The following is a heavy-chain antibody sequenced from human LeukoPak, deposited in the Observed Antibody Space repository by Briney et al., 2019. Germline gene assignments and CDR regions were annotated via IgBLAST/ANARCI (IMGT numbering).Heavy chain of an antibody. Sequence: GGSLRLSCDASGSRFRSYGIHWVRQAPGKGLDWVAGISPDGSDENYADSVKGRFTISRDNSKNTVYLQMNSLRTDDTAVYYCVKDDQDCSGGSCYFDYWGQGTLVTVSS. V-gene: IGHV3-30*18. J-gene: IGHJ4*02. CDR3: VKDDQDCSGGSCYFDY. D-gene: IGHD2-15*01. CDR2: ISPDGSDE. CDR1: GSRFRSYG.